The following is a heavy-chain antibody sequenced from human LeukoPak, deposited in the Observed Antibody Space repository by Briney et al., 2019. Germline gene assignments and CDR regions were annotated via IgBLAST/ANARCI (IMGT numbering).Heavy chain of an antibody. CDR1: GYRFTNYW. CDR2: IYPGDSDT. J-gene: IGHJ4*02. CDR3: ARLMGSSWYYFDY. D-gene: IGHD6-13*01. Sequence: GESLKISCKGSGYRFTNYWIGWVRQMPGKGLEWMGIIYPGDSDTRHSPSFQGQVTISVDKSITTAYLQWSSLKASDTAMYYCARLMGSSWYYFDYWGQGTLVTVSS. V-gene: IGHV5-51*01.